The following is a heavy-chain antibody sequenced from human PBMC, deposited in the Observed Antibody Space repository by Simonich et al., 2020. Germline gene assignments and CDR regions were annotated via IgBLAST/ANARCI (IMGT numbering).Heavy chain of an antibody. CDR1: GGTFSSYA. J-gene: IGHJ4*02. CDR3: ARTNTMRELDTMVRGVDYFDY. D-gene: IGHD3-10*01. CDR2: NIPSRGIA. Sequence: QVQLVQSGAEVKKPGSSVKVSCKASGGTFSSYAISWVRQAPEQGLEWTGRNIPSRGIANHAQKFQGRVTITAEKSTSTAYMELSSLRSEDTAVYYCARTNTMRELDTMVRGVDYFDYWGQGTLVTVSS. V-gene: IGHV1-69*09.